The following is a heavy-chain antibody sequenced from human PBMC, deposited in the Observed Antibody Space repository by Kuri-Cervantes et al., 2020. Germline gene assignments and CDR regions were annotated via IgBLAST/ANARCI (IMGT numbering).Heavy chain of an antibody. CDR1: GFTFINYN. CDR2: ISSRSSYI. CDR3: AKDLIRIAVAGIYDY. D-gene: IGHD6-19*01. V-gene: IGHV3-21*06. J-gene: IGHJ4*02. Sequence: GGSLRLSCAASGFTFINYNMNWVRQAPGKGLEWVSSISSRSSYIYHADSMKGRFTISRDNAKNTLYLQMNSVKTEDTVVYYCAKDLIRIAVAGIYDYWGQGALVTVSS.